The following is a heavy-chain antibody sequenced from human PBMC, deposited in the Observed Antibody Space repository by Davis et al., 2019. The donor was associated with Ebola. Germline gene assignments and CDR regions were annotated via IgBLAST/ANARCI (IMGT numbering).Heavy chain of an antibody. J-gene: IGHJ4*02. Sequence: SETLSLTCTVSGGSISSGGYYWSWLRQHPGKGLEWIGYIYYSGSTYYNPSLKSRVTISVDTSKNQFSLKLSSVTAADTAVYYCAREPLYWSSTSCYLAYFDYWGQGTLVTVSS. CDR2: IYYSGST. D-gene: IGHD2-2*01. CDR3: AREPLYWSSTSCYLAYFDY. V-gene: IGHV4-31*03. CDR1: GGSISSGGYY.